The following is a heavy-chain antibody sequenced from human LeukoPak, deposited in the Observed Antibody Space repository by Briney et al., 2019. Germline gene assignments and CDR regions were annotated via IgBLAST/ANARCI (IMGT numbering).Heavy chain of an antibody. CDR2: ISPSGTVI. V-gene: IGHV3-11*01. Sequence: GGSLRLSCSASGFIFTDYYMSWIRQAPGKGLEWVSYISPSGTVIYNGDSVKGRFTISTDNAKKSLYLQRNSLRAEDTAVYYCARDYNCWGQGTLVTVSS. CDR3: ARDYNC. J-gene: IGHJ4*02. CDR1: GFIFTDYY. D-gene: IGHD3-10*01.